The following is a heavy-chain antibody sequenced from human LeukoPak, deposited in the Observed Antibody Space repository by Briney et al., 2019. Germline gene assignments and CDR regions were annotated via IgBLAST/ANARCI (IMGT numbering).Heavy chain of an antibody. CDR1: GYTFPSYY. D-gene: IGHD1-1*01. Sequence: GASVKVSCKTSGYTFPSYYMHWVRQAPGQGLEWMGVINPSGGSTGYAQRFQGRVTMTRDTSTSTVYMELSSLRSEDTAVYYCARGQLLADYWGQGTLVTVSS. CDR2: INPSGGST. CDR3: ARGQLLADY. V-gene: IGHV1-46*01. J-gene: IGHJ4*02.